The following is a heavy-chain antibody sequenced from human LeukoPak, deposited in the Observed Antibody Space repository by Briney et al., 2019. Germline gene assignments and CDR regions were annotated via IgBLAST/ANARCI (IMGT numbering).Heavy chain of an antibody. CDR3: ARGPNCGIDWCHAFAI. J-gene: IGHJ3*02. CDR1: GGTFSSYA. CDR2: IIPIFGSP. V-gene: IGHV1-69*01. D-gene: IGHD2-21*02. Sequence: GASVTVSCKASGGTFSSYAISWVRQAPGQGLEWMGGIIPIFGSPNYAQQFQGRVTITADESTSTAYMELSSLRSEDTAIYYCARGPNCGIDWCHAFAIWGQRTIDTISS.